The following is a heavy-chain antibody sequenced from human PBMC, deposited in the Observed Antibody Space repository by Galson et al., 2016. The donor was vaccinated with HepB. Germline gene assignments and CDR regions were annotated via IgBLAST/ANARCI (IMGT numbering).Heavy chain of an antibody. CDR3: AHRGYRDFLGAFDF. D-gene: IGHD5-18*01. Sequence: PALVKPTQTPTLTCTFSGFSLSTSGVSVGWIRQPSGKALEWLALIYWDDDKRYSPSLKSRLTITKDTSKNQVVLTMTNMDPVDTATYYCAHRGYRDFLGAFDFWGQGTMVTVSS. CDR2: IYWDDDK. V-gene: IGHV2-5*02. CDR1: GFSLSTSGVS. J-gene: IGHJ3*01.